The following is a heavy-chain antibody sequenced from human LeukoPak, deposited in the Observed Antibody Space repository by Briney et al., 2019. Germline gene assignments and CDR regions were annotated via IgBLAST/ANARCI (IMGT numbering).Heavy chain of an antibody. J-gene: IGHJ5*01. CDR3: ARESPVAAVGRSWFDS. D-gene: IGHD6-13*01. CDR1: GFTFSNYN. CDR2: ISSSSSTL. Sequence: HPGGSLRLSCAAFGFTFSNYNMNWVRQAPGKGLEWVSYISSSSSTLYEDSVKGRFTISRDNAKNTLYLQMNSLRAEDTVVYYCARESPVAAVGRSWFDSWGQGTLVTVSS. V-gene: IGHV3-48*01.